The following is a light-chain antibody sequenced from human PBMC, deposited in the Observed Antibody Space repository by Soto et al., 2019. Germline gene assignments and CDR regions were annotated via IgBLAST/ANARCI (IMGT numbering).Light chain of an antibody. CDR1: SSDVGSYNL. V-gene: IGLV2-23*02. CDR3: CSYAGSSTYV. Sequence: QSVLTQPASVSGSPGQSITISCTGTSSDVGSYNLVSWYQQHPGKAPKVMIYEVSKRPSGVSNRFSGSKFGNTASLTISGLHADDEADYYCCSYAGSSTYVFGTGTKLTVL. J-gene: IGLJ1*01. CDR2: EVS.